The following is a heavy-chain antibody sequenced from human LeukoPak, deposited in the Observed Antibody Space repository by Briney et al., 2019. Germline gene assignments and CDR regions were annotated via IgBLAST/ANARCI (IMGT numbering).Heavy chain of an antibody. D-gene: IGHD3-22*01. CDR2: IRYDGSNK. CDR1: GFIFSNFV. J-gene: IGHJ4*02. CDR3: AKDLDSSGYYHTFDY. V-gene: IGHV3-30*02. Sequence: PGGSLRLSCVASGFIFSNFVMHWVRQAPGKGLEWVAFIRYDGSNKYYADSVKGRFTISRDNSKNTLYLQMNSLRAEDTAVYYCAKDLDSSGYYHTFDYWGQGTLVTVSS.